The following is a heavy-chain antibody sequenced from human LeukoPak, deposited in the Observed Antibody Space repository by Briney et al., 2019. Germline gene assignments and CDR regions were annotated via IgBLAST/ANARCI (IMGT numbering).Heavy chain of an antibody. CDR1: GGSISSTNW. CDR2: ISLSGLT. J-gene: IGHJ4*02. V-gene: IGHV4-4*02. Sequence: PSETLSLTCGVSGGSISSTNWWSWVRQPPGQGLEWIGEISLSGLTNYNPSLKSRVTISVDTSKSQFSLKLTSVTAADTAMYYCAACTGGTCYHLKFDYWGQGTLVTVSS. D-gene: IGHD2-15*01. CDR3: AACTGGTCYHLKFDY.